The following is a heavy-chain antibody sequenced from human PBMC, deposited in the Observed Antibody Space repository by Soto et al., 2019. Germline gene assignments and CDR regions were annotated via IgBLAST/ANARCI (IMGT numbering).Heavy chain of an antibody. CDR2: ISSSSIYI. D-gene: IGHD2-2*01. CDR3: ARTLYQLLPFDY. V-gene: IGHV3-21*06. Sequence: PGGSLRLSCAASGFSFSVYSMNWVRQAPGKGLEWVSSISSSSIYIYYGDSVKGRFTTSRDNAENSLYLQMDSLRAEDTAVYYFARTLYQLLPFDYWGQGTLVPVSS. J-gene: IGHJ4*02. CDR1: GFSFSVYS.